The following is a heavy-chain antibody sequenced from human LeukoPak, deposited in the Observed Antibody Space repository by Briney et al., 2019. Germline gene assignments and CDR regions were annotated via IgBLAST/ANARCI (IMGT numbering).Heavy chain of an antibody. CDR3: VRVSCTSVSCYVDY. CDR1: GYTFTTNA. J-gene: IGHJ4*02. V-gene: IGHV7-4-1*02. D-gene: IGHD2-8*02. Sequence: ASVKVSCKASGYTFTTNAMSWVRQAPGQGLEWMGWINTNTGNPTYAQGFTGRFVFSLNTSVSTAYLQISSLKAEDTAVYYCVRVSCTSVSCYVDYWGQGTLVTVSS. CDR2: INTNTGNP.